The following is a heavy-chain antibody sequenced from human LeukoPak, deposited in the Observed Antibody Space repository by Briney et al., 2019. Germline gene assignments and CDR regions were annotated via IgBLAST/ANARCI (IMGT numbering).Heavy chain of an antibody. V-gene: IGHV4-39*07. CDR1: GGSISSRCHF. CDR3: AAAASSSWYQPPIDY. Sequence: SETLSLTCSVSGGSISSRCHFWGWIRQSSGRGLEWIGNIFYTGNTYYNPALKSRVTIGIDASRSQFSLKLSSVTAADTAVYYCAAAASSSWYQPPIDYWGQGTLVTVSS. D-gene: IGHD6-13*01. CDR2: IFYTGNT. J-gene: IGHJ4*02.